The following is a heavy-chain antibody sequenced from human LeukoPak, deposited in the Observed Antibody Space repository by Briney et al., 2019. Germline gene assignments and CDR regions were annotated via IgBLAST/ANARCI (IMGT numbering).Heavy chain of an antibody. Sequence: PGGSLRLSCAASGFTFSAHGMSWVRQAPGKGLEWVSAISGSSTYYADSVKGRFTISRDNSKNTLYLQMNSLRAEDTAVYYCAKDALLRLRWNYYMDVWGKGTTVTISS. D-gene: IGHD4-23*01. V-gene: IGHV3-23*01. CDR2: ISGSST. J-gene: IGHJ6*03. CDR1: GFTFSAHG. CDR3: AKDALLRLRWNYYMDV.